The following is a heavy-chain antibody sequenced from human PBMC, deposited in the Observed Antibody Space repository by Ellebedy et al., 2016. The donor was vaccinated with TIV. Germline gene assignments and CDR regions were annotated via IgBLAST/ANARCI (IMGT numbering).Heavy chain of an antibody. Sequence: AASVKVSCKASGGTFSSYAISWVRQAPGQGLEWMGGIIPIFGTANYAQKFQGRVTITADESTSTAYMELSSLRSEDTAVYYCARDRANYGDYLFSYWGQGTLVTVSS. CDR1: GGTFSSYA. V-gene: IGHV1-69*13. J-gene: IGHJ4*02. D-gene: IGHD4-17*01. CDR3: ARDRANYGDYLFSY. CDR2: IIPIFGTA.